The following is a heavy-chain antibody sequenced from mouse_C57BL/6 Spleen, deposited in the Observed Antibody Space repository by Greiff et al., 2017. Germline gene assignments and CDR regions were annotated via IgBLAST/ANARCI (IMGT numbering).Heavy chain of an antibody. J-gene: IGHJ3*01. CDR2: IYPGDGDT. CDR3: TRRGYGYDGGFAY. D-gene: IGHD2-2*01. V-gene: IGHV1-82*01. Sequence: QVQLQQSGPELVKPGASVKISCKASGYAFSSSWMNWVKQRPGKGLEWIGRIYPGDGDTNYNGKFKGKATLTADKSSSTAYMHLSSLTSEDSAVYFCTRRGYGYDGGFAYWGQGTLVTVSA. CDR1: GYAFSSSW.